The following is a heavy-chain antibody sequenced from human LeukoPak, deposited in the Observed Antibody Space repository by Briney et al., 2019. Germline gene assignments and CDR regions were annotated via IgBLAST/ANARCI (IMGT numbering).Heavy chain of an antibody. CDR3: ARDRYSSTWRYFDY. CDR1: GFTFSSYG. Sequence: PGRSLRLSCAASGFTFSSYGMHWVRQAPGKGLEWVAAISYDGGIKYYADSVKGRFTISRDNSKNTLYLQMNSLGAEDTAVYYCARDRYSSTWRYFDYWGQGTLVTVSS. D-gene: IGHD6-13*01. V-gene: IGHV3-30*03. CDR2: ISYDGGIK. J-gene: IGHJ4*02.